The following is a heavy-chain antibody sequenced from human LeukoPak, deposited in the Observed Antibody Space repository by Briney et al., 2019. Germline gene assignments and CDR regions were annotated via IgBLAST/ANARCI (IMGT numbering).Heavy chain of an antibody. CDR1: GGSISSYY. V-gene: IGHV4-59*01. J-gene: IGHJ5*02. CDR2: IYYSGST. Sequence: PSETLSLTCTVSGGSISSYYWSWIRQPPGKGLEWIGYIYYSGSTNYNPSLKSQVTISVDTSKNQFSLKLSSVTAADTAVYYCARDRNCSGGSCYRGRWFDPWGQGTLVTVSS. CDR3: ARDRNCSGGSCYRGRWFDP. D-gene: IGHD2-15*01.